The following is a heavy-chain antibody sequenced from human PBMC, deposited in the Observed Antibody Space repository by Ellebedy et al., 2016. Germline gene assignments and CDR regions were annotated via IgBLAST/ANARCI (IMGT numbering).Heavy chain of an antibody. CDR2: ISDSGGTT. Sequence: GESLKISCAASGFIFSNYAMSWVRQAPGKGLECVSSISDSGGTTYYADSVKGRFTISRDNSKNTLYLQMNSLRAEDTAVYYCAGVIRGYNYGLDYWGQGTLVTVSS. CDR1: GFIFSNYA. J-gene: IGHJ4*02. D-gene: IGHD5-18*01. V-gene: IGHV3-23*01. CDR3: AGVIRGYNYGLDY.